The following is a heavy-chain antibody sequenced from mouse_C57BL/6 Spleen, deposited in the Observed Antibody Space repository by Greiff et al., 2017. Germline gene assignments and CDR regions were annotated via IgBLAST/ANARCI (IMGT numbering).Heavy chain of an antibody. CDR1: GYTFTSYD. CDR3: ARGRYDPWYLDV. V-gene: IGHV1-85*01. CDR2: IYPRDGST. D-gene: IGHD2-14*01. J-gene: IGHJ1*03. Sequence: QVQLQQSGPELVKPGASVKLSCKASGYTFTSYDINWVKQRPGQGLEWIGWIYPRDGSTNYNEKLKGKATLTVDKSSSTAYMELHSLTSEDSAIYFCARGRYDPWYLDVWGTGTTVTVSS.